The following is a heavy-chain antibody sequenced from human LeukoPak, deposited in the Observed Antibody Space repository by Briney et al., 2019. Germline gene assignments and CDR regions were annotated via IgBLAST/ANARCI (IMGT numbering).Heavy chain of an antibody. V-gene: IGHV1-18*01. CDR3: AREGYYDSSGYRYLFYFDY. CDR2: ISAYNGNT. CDR1: GYTFTSYG. Sequence: ASVKVSCKASGYTFTSYGISWVRQAPGQGLEWMGWISAYNGNTNYAQKLQGRVTMTTDTSTSTAYMELRSLRSDDTAVYYRAREGYYDSSGYRYLFYFDYWGQGTLVTVSS. J-gene: IGHJ4*02. D-gene: IGHD3-22*01.